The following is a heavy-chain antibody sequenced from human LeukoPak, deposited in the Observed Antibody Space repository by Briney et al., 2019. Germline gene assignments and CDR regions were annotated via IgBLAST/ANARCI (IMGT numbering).Heavy chain of an antibody. J-gene: IGHJ3*02. CDR2: IYYSGST. CDR1: GGSISSSSYY. CDR3: ARGLSHSKDI. Sequence: PSETLSLTCTVSGGSISSSSYYWGWIRQPPGKGLEWIGSIYYSGSTYYNPSLKSRVTMSADTSKNQFSLKLTSVTAADTAVYYCARGLSHSKDIWGQGTMVTVSS. V-gene: IGHV4-39*07.